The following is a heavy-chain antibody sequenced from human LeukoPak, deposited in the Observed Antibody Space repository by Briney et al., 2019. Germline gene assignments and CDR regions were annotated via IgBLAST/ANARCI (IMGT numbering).Heavy chain of an antibody. Sequence: GGSLRLSCAASGFIFNNYALSWVRQAPGKGLEWVSSISGSGGSTHYADSVKGRFTISRDNSKNTLFLQMNSLRAEDTAVYYCAKDGKTRNWNYYQAKPVYWGQGTLVTVSS. CDR1: GFIFNNYA. CDR3: AKDGKTRNWNYYQAKPVY. V-gene: IGHV3-23*01. D-gene: IGHD1-7*01. CDR2: ISGSGGST. J-gene: IGHJ4*02.